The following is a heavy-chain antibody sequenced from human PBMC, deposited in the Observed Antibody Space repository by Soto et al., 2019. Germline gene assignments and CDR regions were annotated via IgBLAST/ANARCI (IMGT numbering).Heavy chain of an antibody. CDR3: TTERWLQFGFDY. CDR2: IKSKIDGGTT. J-gene: IGHJ4*02. D-gene: IGHD5-12*01. V-gene: IGHV3-15*07. CDR1: GFTFSHAW. Sequence: EVLLVESGGGLVKPGGSLRLSCAASGFTFSHAWMNWVRQAPGKGLEWVGRIKSKIDGGTTDYAVPVKGRFTISRDDSKDTLYLQMNSLKTEDTAVYYCTTERWLQFGFDYWGQGSLVTVSS.